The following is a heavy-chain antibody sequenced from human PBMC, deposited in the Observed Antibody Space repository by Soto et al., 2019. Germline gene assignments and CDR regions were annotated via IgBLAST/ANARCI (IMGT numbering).Heavy chain of an antibody. J-gene: IGHJ6*02. V-gene: IGHV3-21*01. CDR2: ISSSSSYI. CDR3: ARGALTYCSSTSCYEDYYYYAMDV. CDR1: AFTFSSYS. D-gene: IGHD2-2*01. Sequence: VGSLRLSCAASAFTFSSYSMNWVRQAPGKGLEWVSSISSSSSYIYYADSVKGRFTISRDNAKNSLYLQMNSLRPEDTALYYCARGALTYCSSTSCYEDYYYYAMDVCGQRTTVTVSS.